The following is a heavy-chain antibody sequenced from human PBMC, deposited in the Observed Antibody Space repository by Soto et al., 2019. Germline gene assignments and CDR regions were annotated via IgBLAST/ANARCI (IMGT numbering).Heavy chain of an antibody. V-gene: IGHV3-23*01. CDR1: GFTFSSYA. CDR2: VSGSGDST. Sequence: GGSLRLSCAASGFTFSSYAMNWVRQAPGKGLDWVSAVSGSGDSTYYGDSVKGRFTISRDNSKNTLYLQMNSLRAEDTAVYYCAKSRYSSTWYGMDVWGQGITVTAP. D-gene: IGHD3-9*01. CDR3: AKSRYSSTWYGMDV. J-gene: IGHJ6*02.